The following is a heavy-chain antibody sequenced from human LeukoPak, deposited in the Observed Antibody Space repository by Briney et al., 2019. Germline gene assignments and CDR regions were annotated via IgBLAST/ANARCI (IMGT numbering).Heavy chain of an antibody. CDR3: ARSGPLCSSTSCYLYYFDY. J-gene: IGHJ4*02. CDR1: GGSLSSGDYY. Sequence: SETLSLTCTVSGGSLSSGDYYWSWIRQPPGKGLEWIGYIYYSGSTYYNPSLKSRVTISVDTSKNQFSLKLSSVTAADTAVYYCARSGPLCSSTSCYLYYFDYWGQGTLVTVSS. V-gene: IGHV4-30-4*08. D-gene: IGHD2-2*01. CDR2: IYYSGST.